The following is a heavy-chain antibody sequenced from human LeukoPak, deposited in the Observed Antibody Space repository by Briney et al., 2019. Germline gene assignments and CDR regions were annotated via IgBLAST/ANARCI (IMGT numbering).Heavy chain of an antibody. J-gene: IGHJ5*02. V-gene: IGHV1-18*01. Sequence: GASVKVSCKASGYTFTSYGISWVRQAPGQGLEWMGWISAYNGNTNHAQKLQGRVTMTTDTSTSTAYTELRSLRSDDTAVYYCARDGEMATIRSNWFDPWGQGTLVTVSS. CDR2: ISAYNGNT. CDR3: ARDGEMATIRSNWFDP. CDR1: GYTFTSYG. D-gene: IGHD5-24*01.